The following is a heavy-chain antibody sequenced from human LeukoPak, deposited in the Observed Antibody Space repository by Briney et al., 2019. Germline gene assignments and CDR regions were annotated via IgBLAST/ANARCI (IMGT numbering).Heavy chain of an antibody. D-gene: IGHD3-22*01. CDR1: GFTFNRYA. Sequence: GGSLRLSCAASGFTFNRYATHWVRQAPGKGLEWVAFIWHDGSNKYYADSVKGRFTVSRDNSKNTLYLQMNSLRAEDTAVYYCAKDERGYYDSSGFFGAIDYWGQGSLVSVSS. V-gene: IGHV3-30*02. J-gene: IGHJ4*02. CDR3: AKDERGYYDSSGFFGAIDY. CDR2: IWHDGSNK.